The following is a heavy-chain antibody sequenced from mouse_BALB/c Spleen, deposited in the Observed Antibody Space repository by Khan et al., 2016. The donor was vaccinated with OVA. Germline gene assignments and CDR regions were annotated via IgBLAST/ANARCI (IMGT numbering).Heavy chain of an antibody. CDR1: GSTFTNYY. J-gene: IGHJ4*01. V-gene: IGHV1S56*01. CDR2: IYPGNVNT. CDR3: ARGDYCGTYAMDY. D-gene: IGHD1-1*01. Sequence: QVQLQQSGPELVKPGASVRISCKASGSTFTNYYIHWVKQRPGQGLEWIGWIYPGNVNTKYNENFKDKATLTADKSSSTAYMLLSSLTSDDSAVYLCARGDYCGTYAMDYWGRGTSVIVSS.